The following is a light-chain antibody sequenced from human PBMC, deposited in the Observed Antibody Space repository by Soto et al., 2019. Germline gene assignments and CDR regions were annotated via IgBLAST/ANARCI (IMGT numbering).Light chain of an antibody. V-gene: IGKV3-20*01. CDR3: QNFASWPRT. Sequence: ASNRATGIPDRFSGGGSGTDFTLTITRLEPEAFAVYYCQNFASWPRTFGGGTKVDIK. J-gene: IGKJ4*02. CDR2: AS.